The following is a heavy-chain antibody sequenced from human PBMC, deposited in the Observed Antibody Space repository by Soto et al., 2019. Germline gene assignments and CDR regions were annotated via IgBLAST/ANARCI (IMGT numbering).Heavy chain of an antibody. V-gene: IGHV3-23*01. Sequence: EGQLLESGGGVAQPGGSLRLSCAASGFIFGDYSMNWVRQTPGKGLEYVAIISGSGAATYHADSVKGRFKISRDNSRSTLHLEINSLRVEDSAIYCCAKTMVREVLVDALDVWGQGTTVAAS. D-gene: IGHD3-10*01. CDR2: ISGSGAAT. CDR3: AKTMVREVLVDALDV. J-gene: IGHJ6*02. CDR1: GFIFGDYS.